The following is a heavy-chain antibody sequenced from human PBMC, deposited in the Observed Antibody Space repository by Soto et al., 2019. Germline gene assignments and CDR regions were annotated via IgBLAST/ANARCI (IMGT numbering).Heavy chain of an antibody. CDR3: ATDYRAHPLACSTHLGN. CDR1: GYSFNGYY. D-gene: IGHD3-16*02. V-gene: IGHV1-2*02. CDR2: INPTSGGT. J-gene: IGHJ4*02. Sequence: ASVKVSCKASGYSFNGYYIHWVRQAPGQGLEWMGWINPTSGGTDYAQKFQGRVTMARDTSITTAYMELSRLRSDDTAVYYCATDYRAHPLACSTHLGNWGQRALLTVCS.